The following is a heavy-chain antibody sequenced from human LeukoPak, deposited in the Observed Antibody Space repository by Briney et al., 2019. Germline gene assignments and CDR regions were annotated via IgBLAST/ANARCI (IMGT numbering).Heavy chain of an antibody. Sequence: GGSLRLSCAASGFTFAIHAMTWVRQAPGKGLEWVSGISGDGASTHYAESVKGQFTISRDNSQNTLFLQMNSLRVEDTAIYYCAKDLGGGSGCYDLWGRGTLVTVSS. CDR2: ISGDGAST. CDR3: AKDLGGGSGCYDL. CDR1: GFTFAIHA. D-gene: IGHD6-19*01. J-gene: IGHJ2*01. V-gene: IGHV3-23*01.